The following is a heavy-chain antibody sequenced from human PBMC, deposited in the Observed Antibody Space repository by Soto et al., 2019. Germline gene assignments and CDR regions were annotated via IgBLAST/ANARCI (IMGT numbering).Heavy chain of an antibody. CDR2: ISYDGSNK. V-gene: IGHV3-30-3*01. J-gene: IGHJ6*02. Sequence: QVQLVESGGGVVQPGRSLRLSCAASGFTFSSYAMHWVRQAPGKGLEWVAVISYDGSNKYYADSVKGRFTISRDNSKNTLYLQMNSLRAEYTAVYYCARAPVIAAAGYYYYYGMDVWGQGTTVTVSS. CDR1: GFTFSSYA. CDR3: ARAPVIAAAGYYYYYGMDV. D-gene: IGHD6-13*01.